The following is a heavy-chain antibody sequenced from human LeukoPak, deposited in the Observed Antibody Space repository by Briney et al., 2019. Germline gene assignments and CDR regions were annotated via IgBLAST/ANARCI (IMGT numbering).Heavy chain of an antibody. V-gene: IGHV4-59*08. D-gene: IGHD2-8*01. Sequence: SETLSLTCTVSDGSMSNHYWSWIRQPPGKGLEWSGYIYYSGSTNYNPPPRSRVTISVHTSKNQFSLKLSSVTAAHTAVYYCAGTNNDHYFDYWGQGALVTVSS. J-gene: IGHJ4*02. CDR3: AGTNNDHYFDY. CDR1: DGSMSNHY. CDR2: IYYSGST.